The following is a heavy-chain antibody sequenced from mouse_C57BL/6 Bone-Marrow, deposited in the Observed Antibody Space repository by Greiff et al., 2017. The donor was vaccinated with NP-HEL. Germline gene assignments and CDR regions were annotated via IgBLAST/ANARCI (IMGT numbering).Heavy chain of an antibody. CDR3: SRNEGLLAPWFAY. Sequence: EVMLVESGGGLVQPGGSLKLSCAASGFTFSDYYMYWVRQTPEKRLEWVAYISNGGGSPYYPDTVKGRFTFSRDNAKNTLYLKLSRLKAEETARYYCSRNEGLLAPWFAYWGQGNLGTGSA. CDR1: GFTFSDYY. J-gene: IGHJ3*01. D-gene: IGHD2-3*01. CDR2: ISNGGGSP. V-gene: IGHV5-12*01.